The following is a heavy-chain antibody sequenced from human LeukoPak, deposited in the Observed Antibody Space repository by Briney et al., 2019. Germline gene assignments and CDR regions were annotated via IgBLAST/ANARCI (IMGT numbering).Heavy chain of an antibody. D-gene: IGHD5-12*01. CDR3: ARSGSRYSGYIFDY. J-gene: IGHJ4*02. V-gene: IGHV4-38-2*02. CDR1: GYSISSGYY. CDR2: IHHSGST. Sequence: SETLSLTCTVSGYSISSGYYWGWIRQPPGKGLEWIGSIHHSGSTSYNPSLKSRVTISVDTSKNQFSLKLSSVTAADTAVYYCARSGSRYSGYIFDYWGQGTLVTVSS.